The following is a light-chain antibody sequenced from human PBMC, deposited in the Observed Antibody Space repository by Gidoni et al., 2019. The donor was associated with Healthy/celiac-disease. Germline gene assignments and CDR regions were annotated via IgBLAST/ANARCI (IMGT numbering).Light chain of an antibody. CDR1: QSVSSY. V-gene: IGKV3-11*01. CDR3: QQRSNWPPKYT. Sequence: EIVLTQSPATLSLSPGERATLSCRSSQSVSSYLAWYQQKPGQPPRLLIYDASNRATGIPARFSGSGSGTDLPITISSLEPEDFAVYYCQQRSNWPPKYTFGQGTKLEIK. J-gene: IGKJ2*01. CDR2: DAS.